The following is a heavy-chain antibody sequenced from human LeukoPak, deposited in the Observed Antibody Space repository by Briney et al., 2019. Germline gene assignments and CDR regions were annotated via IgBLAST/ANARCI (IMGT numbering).Heavy chain of an antibody. D-gene: IGHD2-2*02. CDR1: GYTLTELS. V-gene: IGHV1-24*01. Sequence: ASVKVSCKVSGYTLTELSMHWVRQAPGKGLEWMGGFDPEDGETIYAQKFQGRVTMTEDTSTDTAYMELSSLRSEDTAVYYCATDPCSSTSCYSEGFDPWGQGTLVTVSS. CDR3: ATDPCSSTSCYSEGFDP. CDR2: FDPEDGET. J-gene: IGHJ5*02.